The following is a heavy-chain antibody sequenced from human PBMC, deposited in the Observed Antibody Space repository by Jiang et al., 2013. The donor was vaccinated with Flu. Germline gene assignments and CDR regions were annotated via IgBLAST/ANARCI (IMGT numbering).Heavy chain of an antibody. V-gene: IGHV1-2*06. D-gene: IGHD4-17*01. Sequence: QGLEWMGRINPNSGGTNYAQKFQGRVTMTRDTSISTAYMELSRLRSDDTAVYYCARAMTTVNDYWGQGTLVTVSS. CDR3: ARAMTTVNDY. J-gene: IGHJ4*02. CDR2: INPNSGGT.